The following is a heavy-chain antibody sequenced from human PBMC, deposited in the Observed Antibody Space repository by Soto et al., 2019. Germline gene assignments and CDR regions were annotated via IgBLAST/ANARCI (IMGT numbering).Heavy chain of an antibody. CDR1: GDTFNSYT. CDR2: TIPILATS. V-gene: IGHV1-69*08. D-gene: IGHD3-10*01. CDR3: AASYGSGSRAFDY. J-gene: IGHJ4*02. Sequence: QVQLVQSGPEVKMPGSSVKVSCKASGDTFNSYTINWVRQAPGQGLQWMGRTIPILATSNYALKFQGRVTITADKSTTTAYMELSRLRSDDTAVYYCAASYGSGSRAFDYWGQGTLVTVSS.